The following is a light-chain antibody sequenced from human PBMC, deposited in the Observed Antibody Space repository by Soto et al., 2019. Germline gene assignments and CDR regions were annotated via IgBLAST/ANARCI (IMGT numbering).Light chain of an antibody. Sequence: DIVMTQSPDSLAVSLGERATINCKSSQSVLYSSNNNNYLAWYQQKPGQPPKLLIYWASTRESGVPDRFSGSGSGTDFPLTISSLQAEDVAVYYFQQYCSPLRTFGQGTKVETK. CDR1: QSVLYSSNNNNY. J-gene: IGKJ1*01. CDR3: QQYCSPLRT. CDR2: WAS. V-gene: IGKV4-1*01.